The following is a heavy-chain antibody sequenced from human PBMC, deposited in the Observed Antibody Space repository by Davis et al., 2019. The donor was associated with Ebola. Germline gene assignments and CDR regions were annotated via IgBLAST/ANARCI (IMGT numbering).Heavy chain of an antibody. J-gene: IGHJ5*02. CDR2: INWNGGST. D-gene: IGHD2-15*01. CDR1: GFTFDDYG. Sequence: GESLKISCAASGFTFDDYGMSWVRQAPGKGLEWVFGINWNGGSTGYADSVKGRFTISRDNAKNSLYLQMNSLRAEDTALYYCARDRVLTVVAATHNWFDPWGQGTLVTVSS. V-gene: IGHV3-20*04. CDR3: ARDRVLTVVAATHNWFDP.